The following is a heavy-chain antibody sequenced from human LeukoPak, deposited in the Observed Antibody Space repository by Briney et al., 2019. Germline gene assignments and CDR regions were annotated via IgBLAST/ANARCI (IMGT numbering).Heavy chain of an antibody. CDR2: ISSSGNTI. D-gene: IGHD6-6*01. CDR3: ARGPSIAARYDAFDI. J-gene: IGHJ3*02. Sequence: GGSLRLSCAASGFTFSSYWMHWVRQAPGKGLEWVSYISSSGNTISYADSVKGRFTISRDNAKNSLYLQVISLRAEDTAVYYCARGPSIAARYDAFDIWGQGTMVTVSS. CDR1: GFTFSSYW. V-gene: IGHV3-48*04.